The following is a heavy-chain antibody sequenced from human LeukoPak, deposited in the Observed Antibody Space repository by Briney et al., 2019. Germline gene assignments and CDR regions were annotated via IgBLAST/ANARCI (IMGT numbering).Heavy chain of an antibody. V-gene: IGHV1-18*01. Sequence: GASVKVSCKASGYTFTSYGISWVRQAPGQGLEWMGWISAYNGNTNYAQKLQGRVTMTTDTSTSTAYMELRSLRSDDTAVYYCARISVPYSSSWTLKGYFDYWGQGTLVTVSS. J-gene: IGHJ4*02. CDR1: GYTFTSYG. D-gene: IGHD6-13*01. CDR2: ISAYNGNT. CDR3: ARISVPYSSSWTLKGYFDY.